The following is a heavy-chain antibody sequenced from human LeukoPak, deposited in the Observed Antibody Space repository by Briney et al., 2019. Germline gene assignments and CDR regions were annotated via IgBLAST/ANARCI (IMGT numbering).Heavy chain of an antibody. CDR1: GFTFSSYA. V-gene: IGHV3-23*01. Sequence: PGGSLRLSCAASGFTFSSYAMSWVRQAPGKGLDWVSAISYSGGSTYYVDSVKGRFTISRDNSKNTLYLQMNSLRADDTAVYYCARVGNDFDPWGQGTLVTVSS. CDR3: ARVGNDFDP. J-gene: IGHJ5*02. D-gene: IGHD1-1*01. CDR2: ISYSGGST.